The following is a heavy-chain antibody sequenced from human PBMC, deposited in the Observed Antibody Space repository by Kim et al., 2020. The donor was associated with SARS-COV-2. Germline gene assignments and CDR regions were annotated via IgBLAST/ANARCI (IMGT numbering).Heavy chain of an antibody. D-gene: IGHD3-3*01. CDR3: ARDGVEGDLASFDN. Sequence: GGSLRLSCTASDFSVGRNFMSWVRQAPGRGLEWVAVIYGRDNTHYTDSVEGRFTISRDISSNTLYLQMNSLRSDATAIYYCARDGVEGDLASFDNWGQGTLVTVSS. CDR2: IYGRDNT. J-gene: IGHJ4*02. V-gene: IGHV3-53*01. CDR1: DFSVGRNF.